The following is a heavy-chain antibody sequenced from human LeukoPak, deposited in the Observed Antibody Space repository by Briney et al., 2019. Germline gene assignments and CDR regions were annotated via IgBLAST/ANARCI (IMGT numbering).Heavy chain of an antibody. CDR2: MKGDGSEI. Sequence: GSLRLSCAASGFTFSTYWMTWVRQAPGKGLEWVANMKGDGSEIHYVDSVKGRFTISRDNAKNSLYLQMNSLRAEDTAVYYCARSPSTTVTFDYWGQGTLVTVSS. V-gene: IGHV3-7*01. J-gene: IGHJ4*02. D-gene: IGHD4-17*01. CDR3: ARSPSTTVTFDY. CDR1: GFTFSTYW.